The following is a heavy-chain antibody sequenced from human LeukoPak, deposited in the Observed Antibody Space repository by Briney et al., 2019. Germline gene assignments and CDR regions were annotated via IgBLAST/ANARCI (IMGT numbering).Heavy chain of an antibody. D-gene: IGHD5-24*01. CDR1: GFSLSTSGVG. CDR2: ISWNDGK. Sequence: SGPTLVNPTQTLTLTCTFSGFSLSTSGVGVGWIRQPPGKALEWLALISWNDGKRYSPSLKSRLTITKDTSKNQVVLTMTNMDPVDTATYYCAHRGGAKDGSDAFDIWGQGTMVTVSS. V-gene: IGHV2-5*01. J-gene: IGHJ3*02. CDR3: AHRGGAKDGSDAFDI.